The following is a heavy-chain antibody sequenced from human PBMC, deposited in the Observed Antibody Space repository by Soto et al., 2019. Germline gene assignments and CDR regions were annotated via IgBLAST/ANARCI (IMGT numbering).Heavy chain of an antibody. CDR1: GGTFSSYA. V-gene: IGHV1-69*13. J-gene: IGHJ6*02. CDR2: IIAIFGTA. D-gene: IGHD3-22*01. CDR3: GSCWLPLLSRGMVV. Sequence: SVKVSCKASGGTFSSYAISWVRQAPGQGLEWMGGIIAIFGTANYAQKFQGRVTITADESTSTAYMELSSWRSEDTAVDYCGSCWLPLLSRGMVVRCQRTMVT.